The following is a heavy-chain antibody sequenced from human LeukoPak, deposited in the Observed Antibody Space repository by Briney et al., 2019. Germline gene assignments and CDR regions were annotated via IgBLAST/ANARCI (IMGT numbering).Heavy chain of an antibody. J-gene: IGHJ4*02. CDR1: GFTFSSYS. D-gene: IGHD1-1*01. CDR3: AKDKDPWKSTAISDFDY. CDR2: ISSSSSYI. Sequence: GGSLRLSCAASGFTFSSYSMNWVRQAPGKGLEWVSSISSSSSYIYYADSVKGRFTISRDNAKNSLYLQMNSLRVEDTAVYFCAKDKDPWKSTAISDFDYWGQGSLVTVSS. V-gene: IGHV3-21*01.